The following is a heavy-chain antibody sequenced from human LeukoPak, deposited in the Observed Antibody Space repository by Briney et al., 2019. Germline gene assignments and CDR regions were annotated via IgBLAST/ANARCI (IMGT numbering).Heavy chain of an antibody. CDR1: GYTFTGYY. D-gene: IGHD2-2*01. CDR3: ARGCCSGTSCYYFDY. J-gene: IGHJ4*01. CDR2: INPNSGGS. V-gene: IGHV1-2*02. Sequence: ASVKVSCKPSGYTFTGYYMHWVRQAPGQGIEWMGWINPNSGGSNYAQKFQGRVTMTRDTSISTVYMDLIRLRSDDSTVYYCARGCCSGTSCYYFDYWGQGTLVTVSS.